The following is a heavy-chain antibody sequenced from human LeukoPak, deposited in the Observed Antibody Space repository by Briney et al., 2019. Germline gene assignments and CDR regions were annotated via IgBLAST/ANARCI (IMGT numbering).Heavy chain of an antibody. D-gene: IGHD3-10*01. V-gene: IGHV3-23*01. J-gene: IGHJ4*02. CDR2: ISTSGGST. Sequence: PGGSLRLSCAASGFTFSSYAMNWVRQAPGKGLEWVSTISTSGGSTYYADSLKGRFTVSRDDSKNTLYLQMNSLRAEDTAVYYCAPGGPGYYFDYWGQGTLVTVSS. CDR3: APGGPGYYFDY. CDR1: GFTFSSYA.